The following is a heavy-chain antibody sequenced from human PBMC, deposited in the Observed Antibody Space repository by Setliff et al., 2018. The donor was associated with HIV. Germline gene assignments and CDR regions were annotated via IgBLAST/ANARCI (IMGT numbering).Heavy chain of an antibody. J-gene: IGHJ3*01. V-gene: IGHV3-48*04. CDR1: GFTLSSYS. Sequence: PGGSLRLSCAASGFTLSSYSMHWVRQAPGKGLEWVSYITGTGSGRDYADSVKGRFTISRDNAKNTLFLQMNNLTVDDTGLYFCTRGDYDITGYDPPDAFDVWGQGTMVTVSS. CDR3: TRGDYDITGYDPPDAFDV. D-gene: IGHD2-2*03. CDR2: ITGTGSGR.